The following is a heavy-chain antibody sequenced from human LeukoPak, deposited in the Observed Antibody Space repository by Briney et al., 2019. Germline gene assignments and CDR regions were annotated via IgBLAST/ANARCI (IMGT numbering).Heavy chain of an antibody. J-gene: IGHJ4*02. CDR2: IWYDGSNK. Sequence: PGGTLRLSCAASRFTFSSYGMHWVRQAPGKGLEWVAVIWYDGSNKYYADSVKGRFTSSRDNAKNTLYLQMNSLRAEDTAVYYCARGPGIQLWSDYWGQGTLVTVSS. CDR3: ARGPGIQLWSDY. V-gene: IGHV3-33*01. D-gene: IGHD5-18*01. CDR1: RFTFSSYG.